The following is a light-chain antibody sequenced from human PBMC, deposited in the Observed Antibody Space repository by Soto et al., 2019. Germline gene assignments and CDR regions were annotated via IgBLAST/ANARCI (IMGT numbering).Light chain of an antibody. CDR2: DVS. CDR1: QSVSSNC. V-gene: IGKV3-20*01. J-gene: IGKJ1*01. Sequence: DIVLTQSPGTLSLSPGERATLSCRSSQSVSSNCLAWYQQKPDQAPRLVIYDVSGRATGIPDRFSGSGSGTDFTISISRLETEDSAVYYCQQYGISPTFGQGTKVEIK. CDR3: QQYGISPT.